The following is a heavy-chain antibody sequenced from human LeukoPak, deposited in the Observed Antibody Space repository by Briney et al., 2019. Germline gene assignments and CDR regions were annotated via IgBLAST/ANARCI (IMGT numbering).Heavy chain of an antibody. CDR1: GGSFSGYY. V-gene: IGHV4-34*01. J-gene: IGHJ4*02. CDR2: INHSGST. Sequence: DPSETLSLTCAVYGGSFSGYYWSWIRQPPGKGLEWIGEINHSGSTNYNPSLKSRVTISVDTSKNQFSLKLSSVTAADTAVYYCARGSYCSSTSCPSCFDYWGQGTLVTVSS. CDR3: ARGSYCSSTSCPSCFDY. D-gene: IGHD2-2*01.